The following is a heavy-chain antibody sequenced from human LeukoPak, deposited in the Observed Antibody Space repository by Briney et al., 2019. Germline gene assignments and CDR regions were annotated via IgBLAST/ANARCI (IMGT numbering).Heavy chain of an antibody. V-gene: IGHV4-34*01. CDR2: INHSGST. J-gene: IGHJ4*02. CDR3: ARHPSDYDILTGYDY. D-gene: IGHD3-9*01. CDR1: GGSFSGYY. Sequence: SETLSLTCAVYGGSFSGYYWSWIRQPPGKGLEWIGEINHSGSTNYNPSLKSRVTISVDTSKNQFSLKLSSVTAADTAVYYCARHPSDYDILTGYDYWGQGTLVTVSS.